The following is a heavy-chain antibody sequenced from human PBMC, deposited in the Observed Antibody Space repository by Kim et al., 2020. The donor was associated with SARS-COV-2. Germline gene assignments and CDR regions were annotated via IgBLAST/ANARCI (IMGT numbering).Heavy chain of an antibody. CDR2: ISYDGSNK. CDR3: ARCPGTFYYYGMDV. V-gene: IGHV3-30-3*01. D-gene: IGHD6-13*01. Sequence: GGSLRLSCAASGRNVRSYAMHWVRQAPGKGLEWVAVISYDGSNKYYADSVKGRFTISRDNSKNTLYLQMNSLRAEDTAVYYCARCPGTFYYYGMDVWGQGTTVTVSS. CDR1: GRNVRSYA. J-gene: IGHJ6*02.